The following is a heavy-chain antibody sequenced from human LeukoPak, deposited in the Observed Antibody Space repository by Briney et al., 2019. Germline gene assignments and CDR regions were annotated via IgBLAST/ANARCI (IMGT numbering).Heavy chain of an antibody. J-gene: IGHJ4*02. CDR2: ISTTSSYI. CDR1: GFTFRSYS. CDR3: ARVSRDYDGNGDDY. D-gene: IGHD3-22*01. Sequence: NPGGSLRLSCVVSGFTFRSYSMTWVRLAPGKGLEWVSSISTTSSYIYYADSVKGRFTISRDNAKNSLFLQMNSLRAEDTAVYYCARVSRDYDGNGDDYWGQGTLVTVSS. V-gene: IGHV3-21*01.